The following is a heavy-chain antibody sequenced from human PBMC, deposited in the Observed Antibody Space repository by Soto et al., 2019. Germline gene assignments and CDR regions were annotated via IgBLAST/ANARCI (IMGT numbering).Heavy chain of an antibody. V-gene: IGHV4-38-2*02. CDR2: IYPSVSS. Sequence: ETLSLTCSVSGFAISRGYYWSWVRQPPGKGLEWIGSIYPSVSSYHNPSLATRLRLSIDTSKNQFTLNLTSVTAADTALYFCAREKVGTTFFDNWGQGIQVTVS. D-gene: IGHD1-1*01. J-gene: IGHJ4*02. CDR3: AREKVGTTFFDN. CDR1: GFAISRGYY.